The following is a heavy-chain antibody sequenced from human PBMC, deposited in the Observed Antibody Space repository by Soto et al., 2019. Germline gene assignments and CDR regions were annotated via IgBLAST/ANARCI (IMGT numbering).Heavy chain of an antibody. CDR1: GFTFSSYY. CDR2: IKHDGSET. J-gene: IGHJ4*02. CDR3: ARDRGYCRGGTCYTVLDY. D-gene: IGHD2-15*01. V-gene: IGHV3-7*01. Sequence: GGSLRLSCAASGFTFSSYYMNWVRQAPGKGPEWVANIKHDGSETNYVDSVKCRFTISRDNAKSSLHLQMNSLRAEDTAVYYCARDRGYCRGGTCYTVLDYWGQGTLVTVSS.